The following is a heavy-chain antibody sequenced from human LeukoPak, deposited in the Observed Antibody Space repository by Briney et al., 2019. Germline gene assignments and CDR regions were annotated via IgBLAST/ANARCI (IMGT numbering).Heavy chain of an antibody. V-gene: IGHV4-59*12. CDR1: GGSISSYY. CDR2: LSYSGST. CDR3: ARLYYYDSSDSLNFDY. J-gene: IGHJ4*02. Sequence: SETLSLTCSVSGGSISSYYWSWIRQPPGKGLEWVAYLSYSGSTNYNPSLKSRLTISVDTSKNQFSLKLTSVTAAATAVYYCARLYYYDSSDSLNFDYWGQGTLVTVSS. D-gene: IGHD3-22*01.